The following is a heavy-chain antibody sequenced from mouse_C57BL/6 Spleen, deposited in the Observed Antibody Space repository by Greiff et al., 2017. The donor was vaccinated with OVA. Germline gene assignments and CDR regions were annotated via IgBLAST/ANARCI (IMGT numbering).Heavy chain of an antibody. CDR2: INPGSGGT. Sequence: QVQLKQSGAELVRPGTSVKVSCKASGYAFTNYLIEWVKQRPGQGLEWIGVINPGSGGTNYNEKFKGKATLTADKSSSTAYMQLSSLTSEDSAVYFCARRGNYEAMDYWGQGTSVTVSS. J-gene: IGHJ4*01. V-gene: IGHV1-54*01. CDR1: GYAFTNYL. CDR3: ARRGNYEAMDY. D-gene: IGHD2-1*01.